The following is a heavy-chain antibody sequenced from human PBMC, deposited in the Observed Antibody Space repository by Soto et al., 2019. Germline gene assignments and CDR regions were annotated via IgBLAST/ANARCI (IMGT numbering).Heavy chain of an antibody. CDR3: ARVRSTVTHYYYYYMDV. J-gene: IGHJ6*03. CDR1: GFTVSSNH. D-gene: IGHD4-4*01. Sequence: GGALRLSCAASGFTVSSNHMSWVRQAPGKGLEWVSVIYSGGSTYYADSVKGRFTISRDNSKNTLYLQMNSLRAEDTAVYYCARVRSTVTHYYYYYMDVWGKGTTVTVSS. V-gene: IGHV3-66*01. CDR2: IYSGGST.